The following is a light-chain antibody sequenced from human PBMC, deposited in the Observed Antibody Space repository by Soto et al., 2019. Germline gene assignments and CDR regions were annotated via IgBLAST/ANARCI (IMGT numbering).Light chain of an antibody. CDR1: QSISSW. CDR3: QQYNNYPRT. V-gene: IGKV1-5*03. Sequence: DIQMTQPPSTLSASVGDRVNITSRASQSISSWLAWYQQKPGKAPKLLIYEVSSLERGIPSRFSGSGSGTEFTLTISSLQPDDLATYYCQQYNNYPRTFGQGTKVDIK. J-gene: IGKJ1*01. CDR2: EVS.